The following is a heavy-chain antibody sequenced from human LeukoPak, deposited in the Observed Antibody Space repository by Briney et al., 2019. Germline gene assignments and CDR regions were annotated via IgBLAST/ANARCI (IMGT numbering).Heavy chain of an antibody. D-gene: IGHD3-16*01. J-gene: IGHJ5*02. CDR2: IYYSGST. V-gene: IGHV4-39*07. CDR3: ARGSSRGSPGYWFDP. Sequence: SETLSLTCTVSGGSISSSSSSSYYWGWIRQPPGKGLEWIGSIYYSGSTYYNPSLKSRVTISVDTSKNQFSLKLSSVTAADTAVYYCARGSSRGSPGYWFDPWGQGTLVTVSS. CDR1: GGSISSSSSSSYY.